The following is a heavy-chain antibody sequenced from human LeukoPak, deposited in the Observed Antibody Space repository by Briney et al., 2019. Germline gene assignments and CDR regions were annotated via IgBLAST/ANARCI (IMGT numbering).Heavy chain of an antibody. D-gene: IGHD3-10*01. V-gene: IGHV4-59*01. J-gene: IGHJ4*02. Sequence: PSETLSLTCTVSGGSISSYYWSWIRQPPGKGLEWIGYIYYSGSTNYNPFLKSRVTISVDTSKNQFSLKLSSVTAADTAVYYCARGRYYGSGSPPPFDYWGQGTLVTVSS. CDR1: GGSISSYY. CDR2: IYYSGST. CDR3: ARGRYYGSGSPPPFDY.